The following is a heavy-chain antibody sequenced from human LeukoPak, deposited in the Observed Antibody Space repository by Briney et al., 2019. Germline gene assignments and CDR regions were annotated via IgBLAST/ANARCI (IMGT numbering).Heavy chain of an antibody. V-gene: IGHV1-2*02. D-gene: IGHD2-15*01. CDR2: INPNSGGT. Sequence: ASVKVSCKASGYTFTGYYMHWVRQAPGQGLEWMGWINPNSGGTNYAQKFQGRVTMTRDTSISTAYMELSRLRSDDTAVYYCARDTVVAAPYGMDVWGQGTTVTVSS. J-gene: IGHJ6*02. CDR1: GYTFTGYY. CDR3: ARDTVVAAPYGMDV.